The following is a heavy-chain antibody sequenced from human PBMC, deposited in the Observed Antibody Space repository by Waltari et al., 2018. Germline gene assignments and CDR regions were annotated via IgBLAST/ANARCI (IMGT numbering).Heavy chain of an antibody. D-gene: IGHD2-2*01. CDR1: GYSISSGYY. CDR3: AVGYCSSTSCSLGDY. Sequence: QVQLQESGPGLVKPSETLSLTCPVSGYSISSGYYWGWIRPPPGKGLEWIGSIYHSGSTYYNPSLKSRVTISVDTSKNQFSLKLSSVTAADTAVYYCAVGYCSSTSCSLGDYWGQGTLVTVSS. V-gene: IGHV4-38-2*01. J-gene: IGHJ4*02. CDR2: IYHSGST.